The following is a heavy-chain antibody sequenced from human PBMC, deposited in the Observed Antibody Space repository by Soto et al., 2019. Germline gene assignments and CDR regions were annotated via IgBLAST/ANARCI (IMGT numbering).Heavy chain of an antibody. CDR1: GFTFTRYS. Sequence: GGSLRLSCAASGFTFTRYSMNWVRQAPGKGLEWVSSISSTTNYIYYGDSMKGRFTISRDNAKNSLYLEMNSLRAEDTAVCYCARESEDLTSNFDYWGQGTLVTVSS. J-gene: IGHJ4*02. CDR3: ARESEDLTSNFDY. V-gene: IGHV3-21*06. CDR2: ISSTTNYI.